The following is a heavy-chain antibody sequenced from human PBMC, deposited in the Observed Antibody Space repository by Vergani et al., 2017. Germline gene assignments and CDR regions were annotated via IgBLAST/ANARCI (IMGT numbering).Heavy chain of an antibody. Sequence: QVQLVESGGGVVQRGGSLRLSCATSGFTLSNSDMRWIRQGPGKGLEFVAFIQFDGSNQYYADSVKGRFTLSRDFSKNTLYLQMNSLRTDDTATYYCAKHFRGWGIDYWGQGTQVIVSS. CDR2: IQFDGSNQ. V-gene: IGHV3-30*02. CDR1: GFTLSNSD. D-gene: IGHD3-16*01. J-gene: IGHJ4*02. CDR3: AKHFRGWGIDY.